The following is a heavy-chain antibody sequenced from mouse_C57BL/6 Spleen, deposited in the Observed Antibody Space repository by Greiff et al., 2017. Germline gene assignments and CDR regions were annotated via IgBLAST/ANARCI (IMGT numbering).Heavy chain of an antibody. D-gene: IGHD1-1*01. V-gene: IGHV1-19*01. CDR1: GYTFTDYY. Sequence: VQLQQSGPVLVKPGASAKMSCKASGYTFTDYYMNWVKQSHGKSLEWIGVINPYNGGTSYNQKFKGKATLTVDKSSSTAYMERNSLTSEDSAVYYCAKDYGSSYVGWYFDVWGTGTTVTVSS. CDR3: AKDYGSSYVGWYFDV. J-gene: IGHJ1*03. CDR2: INPYNGGT.